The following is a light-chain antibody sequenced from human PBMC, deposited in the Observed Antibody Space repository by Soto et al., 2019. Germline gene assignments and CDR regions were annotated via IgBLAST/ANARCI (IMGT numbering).Light chain of an antibody. CDR1: QGISNY. CDR3: QQYYSYPRT. V-gene: IGKV1-16*01. J-gene: IGKJ5*01. Sequence: IRVTQSPASLSASVGDRVTITCRASQGISNYLAWYQQKPGKVPKFLIYAASTLQSGVPARFSGRGSVTDFTLTLSCLQSEDFATYYCQQYYSYPRTFGQGTRLEIK. CDR2: AAS.